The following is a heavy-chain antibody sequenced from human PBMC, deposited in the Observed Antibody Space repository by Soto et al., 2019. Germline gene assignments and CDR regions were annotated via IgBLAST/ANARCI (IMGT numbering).Heavy chain of an antibody. J-gene: IGHJ6*02. V-gene: IGHV1-2*02. Sequence: ASVKVSCKASGYTFTGYYMHWVRQAPGQGLEWMGWINPNSGGTNYAQKFQGRVTMTRDTSISTAYMELSRLRSDDTAVYYCARGKGAATTWYYYYGMDVWGQGTTVTVSS. CDR2: INPNSGGT. CDR3: ARGKGAATTWYYYYGMDV. CDR1: GYTFTGYY. D-gene: IGHD2-15*01.